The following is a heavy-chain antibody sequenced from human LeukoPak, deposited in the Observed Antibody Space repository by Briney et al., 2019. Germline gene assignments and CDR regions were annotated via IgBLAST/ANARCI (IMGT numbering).Heavy chain of an antibody. V-gene: IGHV4-59*12. CDR2: IYYSGST. Sequence: SETLSLTCSVSGSSISSYYWSWIRQPPGKGLEWIGYIYYSGSTNYNPSLKSRVTISVDTSKNQFSLKLSSVTAADTAVYYCAREYCSNSCCYSPFDPWGQGTLVTVSS. CDR3: AREYCSNSCCYSPFDP. D-gene: IGHD2-2*01. J-gene: IGHJ5*02. CDR1: GSSISSYY.